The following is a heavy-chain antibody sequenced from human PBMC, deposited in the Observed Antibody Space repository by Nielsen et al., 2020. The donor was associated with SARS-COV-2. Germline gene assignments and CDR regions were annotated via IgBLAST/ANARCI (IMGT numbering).Heavy chain of an antibody. CDR2: IIPIFGTA. V-gene: IGHV1-69*01. Sequence: WVRQAPGQGLEWMGGIIPIFGTANYAQKFQGRVTITADESTSTAYMELSSLRSEDTAVYYWARHGSSYWFDPWGQGTLVTVSS. CDR3: ARHGSSYWFDP. D-gene: IGHD3-10*01. J-gene: IGHJ5*02.